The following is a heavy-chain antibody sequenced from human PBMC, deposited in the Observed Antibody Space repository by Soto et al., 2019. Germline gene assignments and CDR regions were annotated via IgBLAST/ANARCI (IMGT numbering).Heavy chain of an antibody. V-gene: IGHV1-69*13. D-gene: IGHD6-6*01. CDR2: IIPIFGTA. CDR1: GGTFSSYA. CDR3: ASIAARRFYFDY. Sequence: SVKVSCKASGGTFSSYAISWVRRAPGQGLEWMGGIIPIFGTANYAQKFQGRVTITADESTSTAYMELSSLRSEDTAVYYCASIAARRFYFDYWGQGTLVTVSS. J-gene: IGHJ4*02.